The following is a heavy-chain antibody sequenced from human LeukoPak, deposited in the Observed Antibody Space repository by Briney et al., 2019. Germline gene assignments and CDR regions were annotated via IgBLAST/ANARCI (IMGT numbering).Heavy chain of an antibody. CDR1: GFTFSSYG. J-gene: IGHJ4*02. D-gene: IGHD3-22*01. V-gene: IGHV3-30*18. Sequence: GGSLRLSCAASGFTFSSYGMHWVRQAPGKGLEWVAVISYDGSNKYYADSVKGRFTISRDNSKNTLYPQMNSLRAEDTAVYYCAKAHYYDSSGLTLFDYWGQGTLVTVSS. CDR2: ISYDGSNK. CDR3: AKAHYYDSSGLTLFDY.